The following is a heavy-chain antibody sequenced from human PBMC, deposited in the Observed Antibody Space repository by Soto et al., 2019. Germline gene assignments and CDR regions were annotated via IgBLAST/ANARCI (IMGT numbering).Heavy chain of an antibody. Sequence: QVQLQESGPGLVKPSQTLSLTCTVSGGSISSGYYYWNWIRQPPGKGLEWLGYIFYSGTTQYNPSLKSRVNISADTSKNHFTLELTSVTAADTAVYYCARNFYEDVAYPTDAFDLWGQGTLITVSS. CDR3: ARNFYEDVAYPTDAFDL. CDR2: IFYSGTT. V-gene: IGHV4-30-4*01. CDR1: GGSISSGYYY. D-gene: IGHD3-16*01. J-gene: IGHJ3*01.